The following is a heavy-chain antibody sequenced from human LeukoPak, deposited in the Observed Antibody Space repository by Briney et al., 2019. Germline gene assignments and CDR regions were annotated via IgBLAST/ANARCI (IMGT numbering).Heavy chain of an antibody. CDR3: GRINYNGDY. V-gene: IGHV3-30*03. CDR1: GFTFGAYG. D-gene: IGHD3-10*01. CDR2: IAYDGSIK. J-gene: IGHJ4*02. Sequence: GGSLRLSCAASGFTFGAYGMHWVRQAPGKGLEWVAVIAYDGSIKYYADSVKGRFTISRDNSKNTVYLQMNSLRTEDTAVYFCGRINYNGDYWGRGTLVTVSS.